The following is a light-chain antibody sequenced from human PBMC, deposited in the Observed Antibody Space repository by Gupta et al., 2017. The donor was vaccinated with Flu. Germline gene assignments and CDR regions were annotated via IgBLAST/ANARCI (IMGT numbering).Light chain of an antibody. CDR3: MQALQTPRT. V-gene: IGKV2-28*01. J-gene: IGKJ3*01. CDR1: QSLLHSNGYNY. Sequence: DFGMSHSPLSLPVTPGEPASSSCRSSQSLLHSNGYNYLDWYLQKPGQSPQLLIYLGSNRASGVPDRFSGSGSGTDFTLRISRVEAEDVGVYYCMQALQTPRTFGPGTKVDIK. CDR2: LGS.